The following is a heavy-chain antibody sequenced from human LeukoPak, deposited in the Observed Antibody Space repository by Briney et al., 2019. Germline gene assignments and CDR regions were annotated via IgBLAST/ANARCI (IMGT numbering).Heavy chain of an antibody. Sequence: SEALSLTCAVYGVSFSGYYLSWIRQPPGKGLEWIGEINHSRSTNYNPSLKSRVTISVATSKNQFSLKLSSVTAADTAVYYCARCPKRIYYYGMDVWGQGTTVTVSS. CDR2: INHSRST. CDR1: GVSFSGYY. V-gene: IGHV4-34*01. CDR3: ARCPKRIYYYGMDV. J-gene: IGHJ6*02.